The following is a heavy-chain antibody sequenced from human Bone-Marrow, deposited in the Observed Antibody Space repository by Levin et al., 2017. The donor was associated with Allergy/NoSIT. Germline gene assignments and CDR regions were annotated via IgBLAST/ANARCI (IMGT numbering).Heavy chain of an antibody. CDR2: ISYDGSNK. D-gene: IGHD3-9*01. V-gene: IGHV3-30-3*01. Sequence: GGSLRLSCAASGFTFSSYAMHWVRQAPGKGLEWVAVISYDGSNKYYADSVKGRFTISRDNSKNTLYLQMNSLRAEDTAVYYCARAPRTDHSGSCRAVLRRKTLGGLTGGFDYWGQGTLVTVSS. CDR3: ARAPRTDHSGSCRAVLRRKTLGGLTGGFDY. CDR1: GFTFSSYA. J-gene: IGHJ4*02.